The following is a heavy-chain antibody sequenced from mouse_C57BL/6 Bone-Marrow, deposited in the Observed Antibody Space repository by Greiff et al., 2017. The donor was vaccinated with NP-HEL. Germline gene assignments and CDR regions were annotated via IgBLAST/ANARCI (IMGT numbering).Heavy chain of an antibody. CDR3: ARDAGYGNYAMDY. D-gene: IGHD1-1*02. V-gene: IGHV7-1*01. Sequence: EVKLVESGGGLVQSGRSLRLSCATSGFTFSDFYMEWVRQAPGKGLEWIAASRNKANDYTTEYSASVKGRFIVSRDTSQSILYLQMNALRAEDTAIYYCARDAGYGNYAMDYWGQGTSVTVTS. J-gene: IGHJ4*01. CDR1: GFTFSDFY. CDR2: SRNKANDYTT.